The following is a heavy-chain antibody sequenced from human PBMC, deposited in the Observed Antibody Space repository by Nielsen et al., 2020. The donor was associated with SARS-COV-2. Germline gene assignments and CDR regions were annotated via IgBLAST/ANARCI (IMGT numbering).Heavy chain of an antibody. CDR2: IHYSGSP. D-gene: IGHD5-24*01. V-gene: IGHV4-61*01. CDR3: ARLGSRWLQFPDY. CDR1: GGSVSSGTYS. J-gene: IGHJ4*02. Sequence: SETLSLTCTVSGGSVSSGTYSWSWIRQSPGKGLEWIGYIHYSGSPNYNPSLKSRVTISVDTSKNQFSLKLSSVTAADTAVYYCARLGSRWLQFPDYWGQGTLVTVSS.